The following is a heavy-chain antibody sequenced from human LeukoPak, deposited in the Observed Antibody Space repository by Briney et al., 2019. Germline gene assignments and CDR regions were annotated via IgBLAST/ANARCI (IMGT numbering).Heavy chain of an antibody. D-gene: IGHD3-9*01. Sequence: SETLSLTCSVSGGSISTYYWSWIRQPAGKGLEWIGRVYRSGDTNYNPSLKSRVTMSVDTSKNQISLRLRSVTAADTAVYYCARDDFEYSVDNGMDVWGQGTTVTVSS. CDR1: GGSISTYY. CDR2: VYRSGDT. V-gene: IGHV4-4*07. CDR3: ARDDFEYSVDNGMDV. J-gene: IGHJ6*02.